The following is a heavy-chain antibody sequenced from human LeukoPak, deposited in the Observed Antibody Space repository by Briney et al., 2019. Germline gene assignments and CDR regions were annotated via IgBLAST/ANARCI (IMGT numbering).Heavy chain of an antibody. CDR3: ARDRNYYYDSTPPDY. V-gene: IGHV3-7*03. CDR1: GFTFSSYW. CDR2: IKQDGSEK. D-gene: IGHD3-22*01. Sequence: GGSLRLSCAASGFTFSSYWMSWVRQAPGKGLEWVANIKQDGSEKYYVDSVKGRFTISRDNAKNSLYLQMNSLRAEDTAVYYCARDRNYYYDSTPPDYWGQGTLVTVSS. J-gene: IGHJ4*02.